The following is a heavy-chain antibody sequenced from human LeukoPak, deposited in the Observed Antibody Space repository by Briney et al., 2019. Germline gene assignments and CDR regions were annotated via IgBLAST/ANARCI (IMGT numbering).Heavy chain of an antibody. J-gene: IGHJ4*02. V-gene: IGHV3-7*01. CDR1: GFTFSSYW. D-gene: IGHD6-13*01. Sequence: QTGGSLRLSCAASGFTFSSYWMSWVRRAPGKGLEWVANIKQDGSEKCYVDSVKGRFTISRDNAKNSLYLQLNSLRAEDTAVYYCAREGITAAADYWGQGTLVTVSS. CDR2: IKQDGSEK. CDR3: AREGITAAADY.